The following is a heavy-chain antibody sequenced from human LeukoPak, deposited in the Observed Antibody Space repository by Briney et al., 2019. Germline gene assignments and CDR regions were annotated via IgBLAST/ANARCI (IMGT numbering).Heavy chain of an antibody. V-gene: IGHV3-7*03. CDR3: AKEGRSLQTY. D-gene: IGHD5-24*01. CDR1: GFTFSTYW. J-gene: IGHJ4*02. CDR2: IKEDGTET. Sequence: GGSLRLSCSASGFTFSTYWMSWVRQAPGKGLEWVANIKEDGTETYYVDSVKGRFIISRDNAKNSLYLQMNSLRVEDTAVYYCAKEGRSLQTYWGQGTLVTVSS.